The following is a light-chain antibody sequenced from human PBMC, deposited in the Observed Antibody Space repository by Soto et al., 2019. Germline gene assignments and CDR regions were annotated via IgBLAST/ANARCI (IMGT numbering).Light chain of an antibody. Sequence: DIVMTQSPLSLPVTPGEPASISCRSSQSLLHSSGHNCLEWYLQKPGQSPQLLIYFGSNRASGVPDRLSGSGSDTDFTLKISRVEAEDVGLYYCMQTLHSPLTFGGGTKVEIK. CDR3: MQTLHSPLT. CDR1: QSLLHSSGHNC. J-gene: IGKJ4*01. CDR2: FGS. V-gene: IGKV2-28*01.